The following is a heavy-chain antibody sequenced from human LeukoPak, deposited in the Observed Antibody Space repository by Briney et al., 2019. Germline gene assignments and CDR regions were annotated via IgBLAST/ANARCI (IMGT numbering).Heavy chain of an antibody. J-gene: IGHJ6*03. CDR2: INHSGST. CDR1: GGSFSGYY. CDR3: ARVSMNCSGGSCYIRTYYHYMDV. V-gene: IGHV4-34*01. Sequence: SETLSLTCAVYGGSFSGYYRSWIRQPPGKGLEWIGEINHSGSTNYNPSLKSRVTISVDTSKNQFSLKLSSVTAADTAVYYCARVSMNCSGGSCYIRTYYHYMDVWGKGTTVTVSS. D-gene: IGHD2-15*01.